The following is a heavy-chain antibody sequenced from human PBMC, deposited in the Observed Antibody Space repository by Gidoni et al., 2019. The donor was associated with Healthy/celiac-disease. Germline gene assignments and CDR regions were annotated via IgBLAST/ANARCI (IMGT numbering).Heavy chain of an antibody. CDR3: ARGKQLHKIYYGMDV. J-gene: IGHJ6*02. D-gene: IGHD6-13*01. CDR1: GYTSSSYG. Sequence: QVKLVESGGGVVQPGRSLRLCCAAPGYTSSSYGMHWVRQAPGTGLEWVAVISYDGSNKYYADSVKGRFTISRDNSKNTLYLQMNSLRAEDTAVYYCARGKQLHKIYYGMDVWGQGTTVTVSS. V-gene: IGHV3-30*03. CDR2: ISYDGSNK.